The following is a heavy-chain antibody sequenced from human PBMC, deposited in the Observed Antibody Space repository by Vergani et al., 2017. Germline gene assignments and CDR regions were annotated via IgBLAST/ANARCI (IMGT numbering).Heavy chain of an antibody. CDR3: AKFGYYDRSGYCPPHCDY. CDR1: GGTFSNYA. CDR2: SIPICGTA. D-gene: IGHD3-22*01. J-gene: IGHJ4*02. Sequence: QVQLVQSGAEVKKPGSSVKVSCKTSGGTFSNYASSWVRQAPGQGLEWMGGSIPICGTANYAQKFQGRVTITADGCTSAAYMELKSLRSEDTAVYYCAKFGYYDRSGYCPPHCDYWGQGTLVTVSS. V-gene: IGHV1-69*12.